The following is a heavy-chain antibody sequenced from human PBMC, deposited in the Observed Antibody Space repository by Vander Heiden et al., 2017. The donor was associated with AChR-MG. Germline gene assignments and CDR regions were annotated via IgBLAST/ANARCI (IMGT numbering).Heavy chain of an antibody. CDR3: ARGGGSIAYYDFWSGSYYFDY. D-gene: IGHD3-3*01. Sequence: QVQLVQSGAEVKKPGASVKVSCTASGYTFTGYYMHWVRQAPGQGLEWMGWINPNRCGTNYAQKFQGWVTMTRDTSISTAYMELSRLRSDDTAVYYCARGGGSIAYYDFWSGSYYFDYWGQGTLVTVSS. CDR2: INPNRCGT. V-gene: IGHV1-2*04. J-gene: IGHJ4*02. CDR1: GYTFTGYY.